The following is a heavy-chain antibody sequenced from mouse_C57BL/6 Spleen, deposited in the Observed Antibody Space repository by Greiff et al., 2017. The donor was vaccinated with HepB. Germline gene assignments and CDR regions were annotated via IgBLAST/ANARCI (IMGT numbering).Heavy chain of an antibody. J-gene: IGHJ1*03. CDR1: GYTFTSYW. D-gene: IGHD1-1*01. CDR3: ARHGTIHWYFDV. CDR2: IYPSDSET. V-gene: IGHV1-61*01. Sequence: QVQLKQPGAELVRPGSSVKLSCKASGYTFTSYWMDWVKQRPGQGLEWIGNIYPSDSETHYNQKFKDKATLTVDKSSSTAYMQLSSLTSEDSAVYYCARHGTIHWYFDVWGTGTTVTVSS.